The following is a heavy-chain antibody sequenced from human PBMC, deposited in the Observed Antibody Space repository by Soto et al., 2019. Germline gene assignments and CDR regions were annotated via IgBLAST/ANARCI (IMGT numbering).Heavy chain of an antibody. CDR1: GDSMNPYY. Sequence: SETLSLTCTVSGDSMNPYYWSWIRQPPGKGLEWIGSIYYSGSTYYNPSLKSRVTISVDTSKNQFSLKLSSVTAADTAVYYCARHVYDYDSSGYYYYFDYWGQGTLVTVSS. J-gene: IGHJ4*02. V-gene: IGHV4-39*01. CDR2: IYYSGST. CDR3: ARHVYDYDSSGYYYYFDY. D-gene: IGHD3-22*01.